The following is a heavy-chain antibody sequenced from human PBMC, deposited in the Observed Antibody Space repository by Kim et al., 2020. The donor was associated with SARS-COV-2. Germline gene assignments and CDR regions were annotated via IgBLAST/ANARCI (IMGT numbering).Heavy chain of an antibody. J-gene: IGHJ4*02. CDR2: VSSDGSLT. CDR1: GFSFTSHW. D-gene: IGHD3-16*01. Sequence: GGSLRLSCGASGFSFTSHWMHWVRQPPGKGLEWVSRVSSDGSLTTYADSLKGRFTISRDNAKNILYLEMISLRVEDTAVYFCARGHSTFGGIALDSWGQGNLVTVSS. V-gene: IGHV3-74*01. CDR3: ARGHSTFGGIALDS.